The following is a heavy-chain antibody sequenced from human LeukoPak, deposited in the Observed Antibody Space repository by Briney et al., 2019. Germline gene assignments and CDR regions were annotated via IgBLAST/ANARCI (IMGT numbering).Heavy chain of an antibody. CDR1: GITLSNYG. CDR3: AKRGVVIRVILVGFHKEAYYFDS. CDR2: ISDSGGRT. J-gene: IGHJ4*02. D-gene: IGHD3-22*01. V-gene: IGHV3-23*01. Sequence: QPGGSLRLSCAVSGITLSNYGMSWVRQAPGKGLEWVAGISDSGGRTNYADSVKGRFTISRDNPKNTLYLQMNSLRAEATAVYFCAKRGVVIRVILVGFHKEAYYFDSWGQGALVTVSS.